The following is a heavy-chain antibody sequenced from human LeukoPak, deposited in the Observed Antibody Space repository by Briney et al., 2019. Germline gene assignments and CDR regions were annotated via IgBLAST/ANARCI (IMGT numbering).Heavy chain of an antibody. V-gene: IGHV3-30*03. D-gene: IGHD6-19*01. Sequence: GRSLRLSCAASGFTFSSYGMHWVRQAPGKGLEWVAVISYDGSNKYYADSVKGRFTISRDNSKNTLYLQMNSLRAEDTAVYYCARTRNSGWYSAYYYYGMDVWGQGTTVTVSS. CDR3: ARTRNSGWYSAYYYYGMDV. J-gene: IGHJ6*02. CDR1: GFTFSSYG. CDR2: ISYDGSNK.